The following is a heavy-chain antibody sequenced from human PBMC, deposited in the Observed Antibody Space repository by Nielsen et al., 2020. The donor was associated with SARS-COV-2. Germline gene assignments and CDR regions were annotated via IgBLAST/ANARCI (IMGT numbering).Heavy chain of an antibody. Sequence: SLKISCAASGFTFSSYAMHWVRQAPGKGLEWVAVISYDGSNKYYADSVKGRFTISRDNSKNTLYLQMNSLRAEDTAVYYCARASMIVVVITPFDYWGQGTLVTVSS. D-gene: IGHD3-22*01. CDR3: ARASMIVVVITPFDY. CDR1: GFTFSSYA. J-gene: IGHJ4*02. CDR2: ISYDGSNK. V-gene: IGHV3-30-3*01.